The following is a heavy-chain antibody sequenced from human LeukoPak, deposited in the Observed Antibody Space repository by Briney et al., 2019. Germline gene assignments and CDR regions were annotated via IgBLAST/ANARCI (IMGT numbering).Heavy chain of an antibody. CDR3: AELGITMIGGV. J-gene: IGHJ6*04. CDR1: GFTFSSYE. Sequence: GGSLRLACAASGFTFSSYEMNWVRQAPGRGLEWVSYISSSGSTIYYADSVKGRFTISRDNAKNSLYLQMNSLRAEDTAVYYCAELGITMIGGVWGKGTTVTISS. V-gene: IGHV3-48*03. CDR2: ISSSGSTI. D-gene: IGHD3-10*02.